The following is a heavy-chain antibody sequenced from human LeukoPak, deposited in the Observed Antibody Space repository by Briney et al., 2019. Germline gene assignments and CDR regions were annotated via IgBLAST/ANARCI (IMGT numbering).Heavy chain of an antibody. CDR3: ARRHNSGWYSDY. D-gene: IGHD6-19*01. J-gene: IGHJ4*02. Sequence: GESLKISFQGSGYSFSNSLNARGRQMPGKGLGWMGIIYPGDSDTRYSPSFQGQVTISADKSISTAYLQWSGLKASDTAIYYCARRHNSGWYSDYWGQGTLVTVSP. V-gene: IGHV5-51*01. CDR2: IYPGDSDT. CDR1: GYSFSNSL.